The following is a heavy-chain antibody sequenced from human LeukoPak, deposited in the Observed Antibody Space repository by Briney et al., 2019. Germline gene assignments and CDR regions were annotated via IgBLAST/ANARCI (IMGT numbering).Heavy chain of an antibody. J-gene: IGHJ4*02. Sequence: PSETLPLTCAVYGGSFSGYYWSWIRQTPGKGLEWIGEINHSGVTNYNPSLKSRVTISVDTSKNQFSLKLSSVTAADTAVYYCAREYGYEDYWGQGTLVTVSS. V-gene: IGHV4-34*01. D-gene: IGHD3-3*01. CDR3: AREYGYEDY. CDR2: INHSGVT. CDR1: GGSFSGYY.